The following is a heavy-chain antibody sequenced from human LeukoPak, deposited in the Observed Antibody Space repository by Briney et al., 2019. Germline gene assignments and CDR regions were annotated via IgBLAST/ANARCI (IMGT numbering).Heavy chain of an antibody. D-gene: IGHD3-22*01. Sequence: GGSLRLSCAASGFTFSSYAMHWVRQAPGKGLEYVSAISSNGGSTYYANSVKGRFTISRGNSKNTLYLQMGSLRAEDMAVYYCARRSLSSGYDYWGQGTLVTVSS. CDR2: ISSNGGST. V-gene: IGHV3-64*01. CDR1: GFTFSSYA. J-gene: IGHJ4*02. CDR3: ARRSLSSGYDY.